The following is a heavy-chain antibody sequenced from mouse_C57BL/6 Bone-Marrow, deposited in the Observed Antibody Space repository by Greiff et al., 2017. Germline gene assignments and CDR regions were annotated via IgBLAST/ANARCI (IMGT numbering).Heavy chain of an antibody. CDR3: ASTTVVADYYAMDY. V-gene: IGHV1-55*01. CDR2: IYPGSGST. Sequence: QVQLQQPGAELVKPGASVKMSCKASGYTFTSYWITWVKQRPGQGLAWIGDIYPGSGSTNYNEKFKSKATLTVDTSSSTAYMQLSSLTSEDSAVYYCASTTVVADYYAMDYWGQGTSVTVSS. D-gene: IGHD1-1*01. CDR1: GYTFTSYW. J-gene: IGHJ4*01.